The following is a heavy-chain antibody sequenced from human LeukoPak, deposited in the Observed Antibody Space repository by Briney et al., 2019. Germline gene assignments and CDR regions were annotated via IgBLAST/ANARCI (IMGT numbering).Heavy chain of an antibody. Sequence: GGSLGLSCAASGFTFSSYEMNWVRQAPGKGLEWVSYISSSGSTIYYADSVKGRFTIPRDNAKNSLYLQMNSLRAEDTAVYYCASFGEAVAVDYWGQGTLVTVSS. D-gene: IGHD6-19*01. CDR2: ISSSGSTI. V-gene: IGHV3-48*03. CDR3: ASFGEAVAVDY. J-gene: IGHJ4*02. CDR1: GFTFSSYE.